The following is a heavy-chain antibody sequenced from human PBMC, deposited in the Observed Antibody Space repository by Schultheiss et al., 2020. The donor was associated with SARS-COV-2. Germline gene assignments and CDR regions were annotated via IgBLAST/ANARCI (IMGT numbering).Heavy chain of an antibody. CDR3: AHIASVLEADY. J-gene: IGHJ4*02. V-gene: IGHV2-26*01. D-gene: IGHD2-8*01. Sequence: ETLSLTCAVYGGSFSGYYWSWIRQPPGKALEWLAHIFSNDEKSYSTSLKSRVTISKDTSKNQVVLTMTNMDPVDTATYYCAHIASVLEADYWGQGTLVTVSS. CDR1: GGSFSGYYW. CDR2: IFSNDEK.